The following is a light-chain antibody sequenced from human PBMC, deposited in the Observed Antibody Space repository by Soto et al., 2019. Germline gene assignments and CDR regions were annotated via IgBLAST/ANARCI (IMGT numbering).Light chain of an antibody. Sequence: QSVLTQPPSASGTPGQRVTLSCSGSSSNIGSNTVNWYQQLPGTAPKLLIYSNSNRPSGVPDRFSGSKSGNTASLTISGLQTEDEADYYCTSYTRTRNLLFGGGTKLTVL. CDR2: SNS. CDR1: SSNIGSNT. J-gene: IGLJ2*01. V-gene: IGLV1-44*01. CDR3: TSYTRTRNLL.